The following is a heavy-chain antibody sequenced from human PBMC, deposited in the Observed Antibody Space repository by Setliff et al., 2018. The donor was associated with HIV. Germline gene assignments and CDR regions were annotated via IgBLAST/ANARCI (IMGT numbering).Heavy chain of an antibody. V-gene: IGHV4-61*02. J-gene: IGHJ2*01. Sequence: SETLSLTCTVSGDSISSGNYYWSWIRQPAGKGLEWIGRIYSTGSTNYNPSLKSRVTISSGTSKNLFSLKLTTVTAADAAVYYCTRDTGYIWSGYRPHWYFDLWGRGTLVTVS. CDR2: IYSTGST. CDR1: GDSISSGNYY. D-gene: IGHD3-9*01. CDR3: TRDTGYIWSGYRPHWYFDL.